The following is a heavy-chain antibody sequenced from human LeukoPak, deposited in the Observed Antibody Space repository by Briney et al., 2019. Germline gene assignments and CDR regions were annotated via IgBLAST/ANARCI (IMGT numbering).Heavy chain of an antibody. CDR3: AGSMARGVMGWYYYYGMDV. Sequence: ASVKVSCKASGYTFTSYDINWVRQATGQGLEWMGWMNPNSGNTGYAQKFQGRVTMTRNTSISTAYMELSSLRSEDTAVYYCAGSMARGVMGWYYYYGMDVWGQGTTVTVSS. CDR2: MNPNSGNT. D-gene: IGHD3-10*01. CDR1: GYTFTSYD. J-gene: IGHJ6*02. V-gene: IGHV1-8*01.